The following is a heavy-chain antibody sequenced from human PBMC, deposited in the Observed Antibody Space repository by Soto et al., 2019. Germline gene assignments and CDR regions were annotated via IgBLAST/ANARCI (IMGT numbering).Heavy chain of an antibody. CDR1: GDSISSYY. J-gene: IGHJ6*02. CDR2: IHYSGTT. D-gene: IGHD6-13*01. CDR3: ARDELRSAVAGSFYGMDV. V-gene: IGHV4-59*01. Sequence: SETLSLTCTVSGDSISSYYWTWIRQPPGKGLEWIGYIHYSGTTNYSPSLKSRLTISLDTSKNPFSLKLRSVTAADTAVYYCARDELRSAVAGSFYGMDVWGQGTTVTVSS.